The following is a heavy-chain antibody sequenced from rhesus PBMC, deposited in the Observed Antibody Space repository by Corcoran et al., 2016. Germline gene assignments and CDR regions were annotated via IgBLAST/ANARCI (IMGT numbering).Heavy chain of an antibody. V-gene: IGHV4-80*01. J-gene: IGHJ5-1*01. CDR1: GGSFRSYW. D-gene: IGHD3-9*01. CDR2: INGYSGST. CDR3: TSPIRYRFDV. Sequence: QVQLQESGPGLVKPSETLSLTCAVFGGSFRSYWWNWLRQPPGKGLEWIGEINGYSGSTNYNPSLQSRVTISRDVSKNQFSLKLTSVTAADTAVYYCTSPIRYRFDVWGAGVLVTVSS.